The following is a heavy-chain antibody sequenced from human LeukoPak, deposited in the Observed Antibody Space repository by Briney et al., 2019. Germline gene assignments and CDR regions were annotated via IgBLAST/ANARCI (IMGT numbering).Heavy chain of an antibody. D-gene: IGHD3-22*01. CDR3: ARDPRWAPNDSSGYFTY. CDR2: ISYDGSNK. Sequence: GGSLRLSCAASGFTFSSYAMHWVRQAPGKGLEWGAVISYDGSNKYYADSVKGRFTISRDNSKNTLYLQMNSLRAEDTAVYYCARDPRWAPNDSSGYFTYWGQGTLVTVSS. V-gene: IGHV3-30*04. J-gene: IGHJ4*02. CDR1: GFTFSSYA.